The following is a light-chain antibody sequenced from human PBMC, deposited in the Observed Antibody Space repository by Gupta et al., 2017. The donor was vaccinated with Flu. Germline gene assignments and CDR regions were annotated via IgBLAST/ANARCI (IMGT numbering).Light chain of an antibody. V-gene: IGKV1-39*01. J-gene: IGKJ2*01. CDR2: STS. CDR3: LQINSAPPH. Sequence: DIQMTQSPSSLSASVGDRVTITCRASQSISRSLNWYQHKPGEPPKLLVSSTSTLRSGVPSRFSGSGSGTDFTLTISSLQPEDFATYYCLQINSAPPHFGQGTKLEIK. CDR1: QSISRS.